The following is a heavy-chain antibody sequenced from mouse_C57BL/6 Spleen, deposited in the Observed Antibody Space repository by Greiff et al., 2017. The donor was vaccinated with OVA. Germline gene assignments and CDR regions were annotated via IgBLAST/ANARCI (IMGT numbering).Heavy chain of an antibody. D-gene: IGHD4-1*01. CDR1: GYTFTSYW. J-gene: IGHJ3*01. V-gene: IGHV1-50*01. Sequence: QVQLQQPGAELVKPGASVKLSCKASGYTFTSYWMQWVKQRPGQGLEWIGEIDPSDSYTNYNQKLKGKATLTVDTSSSTAYMQLSSLTSEDSAVYYCARPWGLGFAYWGQGTLVTVSA. CDR2: IDPSDSYT. CDR3: ARPWGLGFAY.